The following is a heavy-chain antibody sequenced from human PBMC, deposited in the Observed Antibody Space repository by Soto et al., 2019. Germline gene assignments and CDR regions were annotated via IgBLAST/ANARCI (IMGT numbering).Heavy chain of an antibody. CDR3: ASGSPYGSGARYWFDP. V-gene: IGHV4-34*01. D-gene: IGHD3-10*01. Sequence: SETLSLTCAVYGGSFSGYYWSWIRQPPGKGLEWIGEINHSGSTNYNPSLKSRVTISVDTSKNQFSLKLSSVTAADTAVYYCASGSPYGSGARYWFDPWGQGTLVTVSS. CDR2: INHSGST. CDR1: GGSFSGYY. J-gene: IGHJ5*02.